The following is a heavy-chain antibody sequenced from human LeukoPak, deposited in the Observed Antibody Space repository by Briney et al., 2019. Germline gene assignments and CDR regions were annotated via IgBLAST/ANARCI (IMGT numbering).Heavy chain of an antibody. Sequence: GGSLRLSCAASGFTFSSFAMHWVRQAPGKGLEWVAVISYDGSNKYYADSVKGRFTISRDNSKNTLYLQMNSLRAEDTAVYSCAKDDAAVAGPDYWGQGTLVTVSS. CDR1: GFTFSSFA. CDR2: ISYDGSNK. J-gene: IGHJ4*02. D-gene: IGHD6-19*01. V-gene: IGHV3-30*04. CDR3: AKDDAAVAGPDY.